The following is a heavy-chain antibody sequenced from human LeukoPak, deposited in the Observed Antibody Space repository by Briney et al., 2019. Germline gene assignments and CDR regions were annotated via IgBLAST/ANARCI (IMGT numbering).Heavy chain of an antibody. Sequence: PSETLSLTCAVYGGSFSGYYWSRIRQPPGKGLEWIGEINHSGSTNYNPSLESRVTISVDTSRNQFSLRLTSVTAADTAVYYCARGIHCSIATCYNWFDPWGQGTLVTVSS. CDR3: ARGIHCSIATCYNWFDP. D-gene: IGHD2-2*01. CDR2: INHSGST. V-gene: IGHV4-34*01. CDR1: GGSFSGYY. J-gene: IGHJ5*02.